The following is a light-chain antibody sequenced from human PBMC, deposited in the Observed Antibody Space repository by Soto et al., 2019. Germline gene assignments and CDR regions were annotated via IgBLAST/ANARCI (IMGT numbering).Light chain of an antibody. CDR1: GSNIGTNT. CDR2: SNN. Sequence: QSALTQPPSASGTPGQGVTISCSGSGSNIGTNTVNWYQQLPGTAPKLLIHSNNQRPSGVPDRFSGSKSGTSASLAISGLQSEDEADYYCATWDDSLNAYVFGTGTKLTVL. V-gene: IGLV1-44*01. CDR3: ATWDDSLNAYV. J-gene: IGLJ1*01.